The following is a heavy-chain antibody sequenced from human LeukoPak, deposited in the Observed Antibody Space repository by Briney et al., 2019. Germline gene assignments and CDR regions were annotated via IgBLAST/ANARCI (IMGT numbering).Heavy chain of an antibody. Sequence: GGSLRLSCAASGFTVSSNYMSWVRQAPGKGLEWVSVIYSGGSTYYADSVKGRFTISRDNSKNTLYLQMNSLRAEDTAVYYCAKDQAFLYDFWSGYSLYYYGMDVWGQGTTVTVSS. CDR1: GFTVSSNY. CDR3: AKDQAFLYDFWSGYSLYYYGMDV. D-gene: IGHD3-3*01. J-gene: IGHJ6*02. CDR2: IYSGGST. V-gene: IGHV3-66*01.